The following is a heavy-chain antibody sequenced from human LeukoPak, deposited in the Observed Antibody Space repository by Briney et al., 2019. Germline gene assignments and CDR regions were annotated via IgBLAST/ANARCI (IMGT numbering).Heavy chain of an antibody. CDR2: IWYDGSNK. V-gene: IGHV3-33*06. Sequence: GGSLRLSCAASGFTFSSYGMHWVRQAPGKGLEWVAVIWYDGSNKYYADSVKGRFTIARDNSKNTLYLQMNSLRAEDTAVYYCAKDSGNYHYYMDVWGKGTTVTVSS. CDR1: GFTFSSYG. D-gene: IGHD3-10*01. J-gene: IGHJ6*03. CDR3: AKDSGNYHYYMDV.